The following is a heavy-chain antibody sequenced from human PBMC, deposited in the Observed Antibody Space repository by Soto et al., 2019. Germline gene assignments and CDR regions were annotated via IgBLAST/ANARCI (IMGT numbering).Heavy chain of an antibody. D-gene: IGHD5-12*01. CDR1: SGSISSSNW. V-gene: IGHV4-4*02. J-gene: IGHJ6*03. CDR3: ARDREGSVATIWDLVSDDWDYYYYMDV. CDR2: IYHSGST. Sequence: SETLSLTCAVSSGSISSSNWWSWVRQPPGKGLEWIGEIYHSGSTNYNPSLKSRVTISVDKSKNQFSLKLSSVTAADTAVYYCARDREGSVATIWDLVSDDWDYYYYMDVWGKGTTVTVSS.